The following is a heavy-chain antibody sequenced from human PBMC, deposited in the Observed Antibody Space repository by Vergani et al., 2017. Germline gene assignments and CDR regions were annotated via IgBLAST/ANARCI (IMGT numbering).Heavy chain of an antibody. CDR2: IIPIFGTA. V-gene: IGHV1-69*18. Sequence: QVQLVQSGAEVQKPGSSVKVSCKASGGTFSSYAISWVRQAPGQGLEWMGRIIPIFGTANYAQKFQGRVTITADESTSTAYMELSSLRSEDTAVYYCARDVTTVTTYYYYGMDVWGQGTTVTVSS. D-gene: IGHD4-17*01. CDR1: GGTFSSYA. J-gene: IGHJ6*02. CDR3: ARDVTTVTTYYYYGMDV.